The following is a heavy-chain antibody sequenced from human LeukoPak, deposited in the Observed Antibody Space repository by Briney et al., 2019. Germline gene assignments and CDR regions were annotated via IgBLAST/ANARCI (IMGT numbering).Heavy chain of an antibody. Sequence: SETLSLTCTVSGGSIGRYYWSWIRQAPGKGLEWIGYIYYSGSTNYNPSLKSRVTISVDTSKNQFSLKLSSVTAADTAVYYCARKFAGVFDYWGQGTLVTVSS. CDR1: GGSIGRYY. D-gene: IGHD2-21*01. V-gene: IGHV4-59*01. CDR2: IYYSGST. J-gene: IGHJ4*02. CDR3: ARKFAGVFDY.